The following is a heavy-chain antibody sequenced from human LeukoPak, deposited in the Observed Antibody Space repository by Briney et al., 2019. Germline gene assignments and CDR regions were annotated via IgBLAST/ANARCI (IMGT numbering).Heavy chain of an antibody. CDR2: IYYSGST. CDR3: ARLGGDIVVVPPKNWFDP. V-gene: IGHV4-39*01. Sequence: SETLSLTCTVSGGSISSYYWGWIRQPPGKGLEWIGSIYYSGSTYYNPSLKSRVTISVDTSKNQFSLKLSSVTAADTAVYYCARLGGDIVVVPPKNWFDPWGQGTLVTVSS. J-gene: IGHJ5*02. CDR1: GGSISSYY. D-gene: IGHD2-2*01.